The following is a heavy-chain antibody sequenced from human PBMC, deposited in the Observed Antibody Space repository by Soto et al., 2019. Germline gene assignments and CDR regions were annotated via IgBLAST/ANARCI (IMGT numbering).Heavy chain of an antibody. J-gene: IGHJ6*02. CDR3: AREGDFLPAPIGYYGMDV. V-gene: IGHV3-21*01. Sequence: GGSLRLSCEASGFTFSSYSMNWVRQAPGKGLEWVSSISSSSSYIYYADSVKGRFTISRDNAKNSLYLQMNSLRAGDTAVYYCAREGDFLPAPIGYYGMDVWGQGTTVSVSS. CDR1: GFTFSSYS. D-gene: IGHD2-2*01. CDR2: ISSSSSYI.